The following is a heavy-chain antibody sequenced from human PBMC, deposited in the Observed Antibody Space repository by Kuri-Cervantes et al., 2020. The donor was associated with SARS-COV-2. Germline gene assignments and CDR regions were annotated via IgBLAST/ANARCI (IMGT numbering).Heavy chain of an antibody. CDR1: GGTFSSYA. V-gene: IGHV1-69*05. CDR3: ARDHRTTGTTDGWTEYYGMDV. D-gene: IGHD1-1*01. CDR2: IIPIFGTA. J-gene: IGHJ6*02. Sequence: SVKVSCKASGGTFSSYAISWVRQAPGQGLEWMGGIIPIFGTANYAQKFQGRVTMTTDTSTSTAYMELRSLRSDDTAVYYCARDHRTTGTTDGWTEYYGMDVWGQGTTVTVSS.